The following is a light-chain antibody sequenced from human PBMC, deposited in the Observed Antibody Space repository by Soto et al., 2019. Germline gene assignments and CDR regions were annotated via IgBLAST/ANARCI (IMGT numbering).Light chain of an antibody. CDR3: QQRT. CDR1: QEISDW. V-gene: IGKV1-5*03. CDR2: KAS. J-gene: IGKJ1*01. Sequence: ETQLTQSPSTLSASIGDRVTITCRASQEISDWLAWYQQRPGKAPKLLIYKASTLKSGVPLRFSGSGSGTEFTLTISSLQPDDFATYYCQQRTFGQGTKV.